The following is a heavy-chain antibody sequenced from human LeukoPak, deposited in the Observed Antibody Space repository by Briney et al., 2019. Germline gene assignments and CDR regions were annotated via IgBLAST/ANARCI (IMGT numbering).Heavy chain of an antibody. J-gene: IGHJ4*02. D-gene: IGHD6-13*01. CDR2: IYSGGST. V-gene: IGHV3-53*01. Sequence: GGSLRLSCAASGFTVSSNYMSWVRQAPGKGLEWVSIIYSGGSTFYADSVKGRFTISRDNSKNTLYLQMNSLRAEDTAVYYCARAPYSSSWYNWGQGTLVTVSS. CDR3: ARAPYSSSWYN. CDR1: GFTVSSNY.